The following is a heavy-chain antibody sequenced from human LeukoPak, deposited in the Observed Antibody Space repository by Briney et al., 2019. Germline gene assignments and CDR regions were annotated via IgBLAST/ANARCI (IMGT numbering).Heavy chain of an antibody. V-gene: IGHV3-23*01. CDR1: GFTFNSFA. Sequence: GGSLRLSCAASGFTFNSFAMNWVRQAPGKGLEWVSSISGSDGSSHYADFVKGRFTISRDNSKNTLHLQMDSLRAEDTAVYYCAHVAGWAAAGTYYFDYWGQGTLVTVSS. J-gene: IGHJ4*02. D-gene: IGHD6-13*01. CDR3: AHVAGWAAAGTYYFDY. CDR2: ISGSDGSS.